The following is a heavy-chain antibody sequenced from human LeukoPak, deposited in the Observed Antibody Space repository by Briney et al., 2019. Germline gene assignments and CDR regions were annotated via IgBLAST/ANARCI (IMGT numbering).Heavy chain of an antibody. D-gene: IGHD2-15*01. CDR2: MNPNSGNT. J-gene: IGHJ4*02. CDR1: GYTFNSYD. CDR3: ARGRRYCSGGSCFYYFDY. V-gene: IGHV1-8*03. Sequence: ASVKVSCKASGYTFNSYDINWVRQATGQGLEWMGWMNPNSGNTGYAQKFQGRVTITRNTSISTAYMELSSLRSEDTAVYYCARGRRYCSGGSCFYYFDYWGQGTLVTVSS.